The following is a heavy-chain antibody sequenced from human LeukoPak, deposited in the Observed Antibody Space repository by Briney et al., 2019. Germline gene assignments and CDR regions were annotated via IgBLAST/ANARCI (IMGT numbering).Heavy chain of an antibody. J-gene: IGHJ4*02. Sequence: ASVKVSCKASGYTFTSYDINWVRQATGQGLEWVGWMNPNSGNTGYAQKFQGRVTMTRNTSISTAYMELSSLRSEDTAVYYCARVGRGYCSSTSCLDYWGQGTLVTVSS. V-gene: IGHV1-8*01. CDR3: ARVGRGYCSSTSCLDY. CDR2: MNPNSGNT. D-gene: IGHD2-2*03. CDR1: GYTFTSYD.